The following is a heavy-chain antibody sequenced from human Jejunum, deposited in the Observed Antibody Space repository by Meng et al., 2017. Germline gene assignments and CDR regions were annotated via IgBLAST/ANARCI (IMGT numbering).Heavy chain of an antibody. CDR2: ITPEGDSS. CDR3: LRVATVTTIDA. CDR1: GFTFSKYW. D-gene: IGHD4-17*01. J-gene: IGHJ5*02. V-gene: IGHV3-74*01. Sequence: EGKLVGSGGGLVQPGGSLSLSCVASGFTFSKYWMHWVRQVPGKGLVWVSRITPEGDSSDYADSVKGRFTISRDNANNRLYLQMNSLRVEDTAVYYCLRVATVTTIDAWGQGTLVTVSS.